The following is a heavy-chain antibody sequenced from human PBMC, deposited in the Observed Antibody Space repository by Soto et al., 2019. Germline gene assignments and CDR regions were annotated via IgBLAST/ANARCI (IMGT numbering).Heavy chain of an antibody. CDR1: GFIFTSYG. V-gene: IGHV3-30*03. CDR3: ARSRDGYSFYFYYGMDG. D-gene: IGHD4-4*01. CDR2: ILHDGSAE. Sequence: PGGSLRLSCAASGFIFTSYGMHWARQAPGKGLEWMALILHDGSAEYYADSVKGRFTISRDNSKNTLYLQMNCLTAEDTAVYYCARSRDGYSFYFYYGMDGWGQGTTVTVSS. J-gene: IGHJ6*02.